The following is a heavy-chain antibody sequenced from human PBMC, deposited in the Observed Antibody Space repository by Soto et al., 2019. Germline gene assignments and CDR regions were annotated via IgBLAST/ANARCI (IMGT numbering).Heavy chain of an antibody. CDR3: ARDAYYDMGV. V-gene: IGHV3-74*01. CDR2: INSDGSTT. Sequence: GGSLRLSCAASGFTFSTYWMHWVRQAPGKGLVWVSRINSDGSTTNYADSVKGRFAISRDNAKNTLYLQMNSLRAEDTAVYYCARDAYYDMGVWGQGTTVTVSS. CDR1: GFTFSTYW. J-gene: IGHJ6*02.